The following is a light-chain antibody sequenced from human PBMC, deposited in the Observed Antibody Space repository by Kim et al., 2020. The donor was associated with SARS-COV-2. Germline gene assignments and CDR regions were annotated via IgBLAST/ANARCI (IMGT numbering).Light chain of an antibody. V-gene: IGLV3-19*01. CDR3: SSRGSSASHLV. CDR1: TLRTYY. J-gene: IGLJ3*02. Sequence: SSELTQDPAVSVALGQTVTITCRGDTLRTYYASWHQQRPGQAPDLVLFGKNKRPSGIPDRSPGSSSGFTASLTVTAAPSAAEGDYYCSSRGSSASHLVFG. CDR2: GKN.